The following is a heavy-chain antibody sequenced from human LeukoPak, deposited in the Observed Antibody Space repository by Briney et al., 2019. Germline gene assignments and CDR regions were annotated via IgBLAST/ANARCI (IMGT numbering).Heavy chain of an antibody. D-gene: IGHD5-18*01. CDR3: ARDRYPYSYGYPDY. V-gene: IGHV3-33*01. Sequence: GRSLRLSCAASGFTFSSYGMHWVRQAPGKGLEWVAVIWYDGSNKYYADSVKGRFTISRDNSKNTLYLQVNSLRAEDTAVYYCARDRYPYSYGYPDYWGQGTLVTVSS. CDR2: IWYDGSNK. CDR1: GFTFSSYG. J-gene: IGHJ4*02.